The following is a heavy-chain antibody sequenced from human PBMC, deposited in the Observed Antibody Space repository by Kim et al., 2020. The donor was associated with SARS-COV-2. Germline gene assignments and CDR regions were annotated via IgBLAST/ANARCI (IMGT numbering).Heavy chain of an antibody. V-gene: IGHV3-30*04. D-gene: IGHD5-18*01. CDR1: GFTFSSYA. CDR2: ITSGGSNK. Sequence: GGSLRLSCAASGFTFSSYAMHWVRQAPGKGLEWVAAITSGGSNKYYADSVKGRFTISRDNSKNTLYLQMNSLRAEDTAVYYCARAGYCYGYCLGYWGQGTLVTVSS. J-gene: IGHJ4*02. CDR3: ARAGYCYGYCLGY.